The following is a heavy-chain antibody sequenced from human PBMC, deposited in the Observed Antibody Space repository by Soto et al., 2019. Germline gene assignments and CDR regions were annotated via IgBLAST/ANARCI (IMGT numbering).Heavy chain of an antibody. CDR1: GYTFTSYD. CDR2: MNPNSGNT. J-gene: IGHJ5*02. V-gene: IGHV1-8*01. D-gene: IGHD4-17*01. CDR3: ARGTKYGDYSRWFDP. Sequence: QVQLVQSGAEVKKPGASVKVSCKASGYTFTSYDINWVRQATGQGFEYLGWMNPNSGNTGYVKKFQGRVTMTRDTSMSTAYMELSSLRSEDTAVYYCARGTKYGDYSRWFDPWGPGTLLTVSP.